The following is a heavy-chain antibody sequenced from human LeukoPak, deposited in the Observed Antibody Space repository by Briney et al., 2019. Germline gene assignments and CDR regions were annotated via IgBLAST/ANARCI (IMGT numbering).Heavy chain of an antibody. CDR2: SSAYNGNT. Sequence: ASVKVSCKASGYTFTSYGISWVRHAPGPGLGWIGWSSAYNGNTNYAQKLQGRVTMTTDTSTSTAYMELRSLRSDDTAVYYCARAEETGGAFDIWGQGTMVTVAS. D-gene: IGHD1-14*01. CDR3: ARAEETGGAFDI. J-gene: IGHJ3*02. V-gene: IGHV1-18*01. CDR1: GYTFTSYG.